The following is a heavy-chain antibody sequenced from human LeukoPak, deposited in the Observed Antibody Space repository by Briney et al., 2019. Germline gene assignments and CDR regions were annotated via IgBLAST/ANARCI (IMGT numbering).Heavy chain of an antibody. CDR1: GFTFSDYY. J-gene: IGHJ6*03. D-gene: IGHD5-12*01. V-gene: IGHV3-11*01. Sequence: GGSLRLSCAASGFTFSDYYMSWIRQAPGKGLEWVSYISSSGSTIYYADSAKGRFTISRDNAKNSLYLQMNSLRAEDTAVYYCARDAWNYYYYYMDVWGKGTTVTVSS. CDR3: ARDAWNYYYYYMDV. CDR2: ISSSGSTI.